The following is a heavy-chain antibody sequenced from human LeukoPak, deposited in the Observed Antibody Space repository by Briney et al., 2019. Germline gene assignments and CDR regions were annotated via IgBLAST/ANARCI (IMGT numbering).Heavy chain of an antibody. V-gene: IGHV3-53*01. CDR3: ARANYYDSSVYDY. D-gene: IGHD3-22*01. CDR2: IYSGGST. J-gene: IGHJ4*02. Sequence: PGGSLRLSCAASGFTVSSNYMSWVRQAPGKGLEWVSVIYSGGSTYYADSVKGRFTISRDNSKNTLYLQMNSLRAEDTAVYYCARANYYDSSVYDYWGQGTLVTVSS. CDR1: GFTVSSNY.